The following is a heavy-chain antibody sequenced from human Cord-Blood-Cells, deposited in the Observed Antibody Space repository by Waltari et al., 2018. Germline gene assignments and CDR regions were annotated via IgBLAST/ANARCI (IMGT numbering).Heavy chain of an antibody. V-gene: IGHV4-61*09. CDR3: ARKHDFWSGYYDY. J-gene: IGHJ4*02. D-gene: IGHD3-3*01. CDR2: IYTSGST. CDR1: GGSISSGSYY. Sequence: QVQLQESGPGLVKPSQTLSLTCTVSGGSISSGSYYWSWIRQPAGKGLEWIGYIYTSGSTDDNPSRKSRVTLSVDTSKNQFSLKLSSVTAADMAVYYCARKHDFWSGYYDYWGQGTLVTVSS.